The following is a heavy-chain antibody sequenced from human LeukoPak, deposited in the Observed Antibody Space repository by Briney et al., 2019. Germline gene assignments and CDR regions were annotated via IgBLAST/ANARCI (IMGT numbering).Heavy chain of an antibody. J-gene: IGHJ4*02. CDR1: GFTVSSNY. V-gene: IGHV3-53*01. D-gene: IGHD2-15*01. CDR3: ARDAGYCSGGSCYPGYFDY. Sequence: GGSLRLSCAASGFTVSSNYMSWVRQAPGKGLEWVSVIYSGGSTYYADSAKGRFTISRDNSKNTLYLQMNSLRAEDTAVYYCARDAGYCSGGSCYPGYFDYWGQGTLVTVSS. CDR2: IYSGGST.